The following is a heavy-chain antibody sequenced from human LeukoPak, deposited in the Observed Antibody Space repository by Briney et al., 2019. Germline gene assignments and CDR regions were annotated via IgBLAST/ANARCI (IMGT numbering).Heavy chain of an antibody. D-gene: IGHD6-19*01. Sequence: NPGGSLRLSRAASELTFSSYWRSSVCQAPRKRLHGVANINQAGSEKYYVDSVKGRFTISGDNAKNSLYLQMNSLRAEDTAVYYCARENNGWYTHFDYWGQGTLVTVSS. J-gene: IGHJ4*02. CDR1: ELTFSSYW. V-gene: IGHV3-7*05. CDR2: INQAGSEK. CDR3: ARENNGWYTHFDY.